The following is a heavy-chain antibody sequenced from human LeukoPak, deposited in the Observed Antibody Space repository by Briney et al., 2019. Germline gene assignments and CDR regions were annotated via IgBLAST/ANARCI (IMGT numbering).Heavy chain of an antibody. CDR3: AKAVYDSSGYLY. J-gene: IGHJ4*02. CDR2: ISGSGGST. D-gene: IGHD3-22*01. CDR1: GFTFSSYA. Sequence: GGSLRLFCAASGFTFSSYAMSWVRQAPGKGLEWVSAISGSGGSTYYADSVKGRFTISRDNSKNTLYLQMNSLRAEDTAVYYCAKAVYDSSGYLYWGQGTLVTVSS. V-gene: IGHV3-23*01.